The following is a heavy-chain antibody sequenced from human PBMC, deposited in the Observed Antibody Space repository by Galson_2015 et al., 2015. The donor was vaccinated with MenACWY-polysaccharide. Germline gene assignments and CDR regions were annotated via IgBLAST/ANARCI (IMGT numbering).Heavy chain of an antibody. CDR1: VFNFSILV. D-gene: IGHD1-26*01. V-gene: IGHV3-23*01. CDR2: ISPGSETA. Sequence: SLRLSCAASVFNFSILVMTWIRQGPGKGLEWVSAISPGSETAYYSDSVKGRFTISRDNSKDTLHLQMDSLRAEDTAVYYCVKGGWADSWGQGTLVTVSS. CDR3: VKGGWADS. J-gene: IGHJ4*02.